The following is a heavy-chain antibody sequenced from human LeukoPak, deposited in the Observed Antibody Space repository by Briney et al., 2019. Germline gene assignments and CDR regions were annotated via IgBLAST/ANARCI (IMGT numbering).Heavy chain of an antibody. Sequence: GSLRLSCAASGFSLSSKYMSWVRQPAGKGLEWVSVIYSGGTTFYAASVKGRFTISRDNSKNTLYLQMNSLRPDDTAVYYCTKLKGWYGDGYFDSWGPGTLVTVSS. D-gene: IGHD6-19*01. J-gene: IGHJ4*02. CDR2: IYSGGTT. CDR1: GFSLSSKY. CDR3: TKLKGWYGDGYFDS. V-gene: IGHV3-53*01.